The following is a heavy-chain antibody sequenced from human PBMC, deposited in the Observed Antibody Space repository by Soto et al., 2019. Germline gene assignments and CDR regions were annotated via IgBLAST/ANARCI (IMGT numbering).Heavy chain of an antibody. D-gene: IGHD2-15*01. CDR3: ARGGYCGSASCHSDYYGMDV. CDR1: GFTFSDHY. CDR2: TRNKANTYTT. Sequence: GGSLSLSCAASGFTFSDHYMDWVRQAPGKGLEWVGRTRNKANTYTTEYAASVKGRFTISRDDSKNSLYLQMNSLKTEDTAVYYCARGGYCGSASCHSDYYGMDVWGQGTTVTVSS. V-gene: IGHV3-72*01. J-gene: IGHJ6*02.